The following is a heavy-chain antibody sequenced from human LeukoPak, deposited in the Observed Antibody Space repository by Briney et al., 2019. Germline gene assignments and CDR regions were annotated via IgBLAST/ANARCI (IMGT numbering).Heavy chain of an antibody. J-gene: IGHJ4*02. D-gene: IGHD2-2*01. V-gene: IGHV4-34*01. CDR3: ARKGCSSTSCYRLGY. Sequence: SETLSLTCAVYGGSFSGYYWSWIRQPPGKGLEWIGEINHSVSTNYNPSLKSRVTISVDTSKNQFSLKLSSVTAADTAVYYCARKGCSSTSCYRLGYWGQGTLVTVSS. CDR2: INHSVST. CDR1: GGSFSGYY.